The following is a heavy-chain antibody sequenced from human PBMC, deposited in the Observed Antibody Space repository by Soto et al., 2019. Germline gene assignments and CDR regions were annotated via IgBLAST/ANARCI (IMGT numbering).Heavy chain of an antibody. Sequence: ASVEVSCKXSGYTFTSYAMHWVRQAPGQRLEWMGWINAGNGNTKYSQKFQGRVTITRDTSASTAYMELSSLRSEDTAVYYCARDLLRTRYCSSTSCYTGFDPWGQGTLVTVSS. CDR3: ARDLLRTRYCSSTSCYTGFDP. D-gene: IGHD2-2*02. V-gene: IGHV1-3*01. CDR1: GYTFTSYA. CDR2: INAGNGNT. J-gene: IGHJ5*02.